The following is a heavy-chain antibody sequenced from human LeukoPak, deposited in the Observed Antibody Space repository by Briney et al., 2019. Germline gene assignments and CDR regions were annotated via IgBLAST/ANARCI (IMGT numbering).Heavy chain of an antibody. V-gene: IGHV1-69*13. J-gene: IGHJ4*02. Sequence: SVKVSCKASGGTFKSYAIGWVRQAPGQGLEWMGGIIPIFGTANYAQKFQGRVTITADGSTSTAYMELSSLRSEDTAVYYCARATIVVVPAAMGGIDYWGQGTLVTVSS. D-gene: IGHD2-2*01. CDR2: IIPIFGTA. CDR1: GGTFKSYA. CDR3: ARATIVVVPAAMGGIDY.